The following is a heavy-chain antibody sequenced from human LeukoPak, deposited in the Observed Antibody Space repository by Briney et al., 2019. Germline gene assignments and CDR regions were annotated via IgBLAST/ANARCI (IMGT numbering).Heavy chain of an antibody. D-gene: IGHD3-22*01. CDR3: ARDHHDSRGYYFVDY. CDR1: GLTLSAYS. J-gene: IGHJ4*02. CDR2: ISGGGSTI. Sequence: GGSLRLSCAASGLTLSAYSMNWVRQAPGKGLEWVSYISGGGSTIYYADSVKGRFTISRDNAKNSLYLQMNSLRADDTAVYYCARDHHDSRGYYFVDYWGQGTLVTVSS. V-gene: IGHV3-48*04.